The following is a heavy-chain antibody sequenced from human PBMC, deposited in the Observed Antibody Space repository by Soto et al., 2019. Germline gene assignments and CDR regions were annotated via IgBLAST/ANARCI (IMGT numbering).Heavy chain of an antibody. D-gene: IGHD1-1*01. J-gene: IGHJ4*02. CDR1: GFTFSNAW. Sequence: EVPLVESGGGLVKPGGSLRLSFAASGFTFSNAWMNWVRQAPGKGLEWVGRIKSKTEGGTTDYAAPVKGRFTISRDDSKNTLYLQMHSLKTEDPAVYYCTADLAWDSLVQGSLDYWGQGTLVTVSS. CDR3: TADLAWDSLVQGSLDY. CDR2: IKSKTEGGTT. V-gene: IGHV3-15*07.